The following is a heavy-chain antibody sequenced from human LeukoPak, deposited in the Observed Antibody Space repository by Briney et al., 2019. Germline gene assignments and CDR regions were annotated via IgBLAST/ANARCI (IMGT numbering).Heavy chain of an antibody. CDR2: ISSSSSYI. V-gene: IGHV3-21*01. Sequence: PGGSLRLSCAASGFTFSSYSMNWVRQAPGKGPEWVSSISSSSSYIYYADSVKGRFTISRDNAKNSLYLQMNSLRAEDTAVYYCARGLGSSGYHRVYWGQGTLVTVSS. CDR1: GFTFSSYS. D-gene: IGHD3-22*01. CDR3: ARGLGSSGYHRVY. J-gene: IGHJ4*02.